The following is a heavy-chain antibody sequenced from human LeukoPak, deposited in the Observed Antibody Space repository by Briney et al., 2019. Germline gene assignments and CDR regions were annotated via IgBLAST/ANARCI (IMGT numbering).Heavy chain of an antibody. CDR1: GFTFNSYG. V-gene: IGHV3-30*18. Sequence: GRSLRLSCAASGFTFNSYGMHWVRQAPGKGLEWVAFISYDVNNEHCADSVKVRFTIYREKSKNTLYLQMNSLRAEDTAVYYCEKDSRHIVVVTAIQSSYFDYWGQGTLVTVSS. CDR2: ISYDVNNE. J-gene: IGHJ4*02. CDR3: EKDSRHIVVVTAIQSSYFDY. D-gene: IGHD2-21*02.